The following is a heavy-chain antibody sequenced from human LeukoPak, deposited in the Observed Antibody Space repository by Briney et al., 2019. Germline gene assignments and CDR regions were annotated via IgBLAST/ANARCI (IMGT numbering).Heavy chain of an antibody. CDR1: GFTFSSYA. CDR2: ISYDGSNK. V-gene: IGHV3-30-3*01. D-gene: IGHD1-26*01. J-gene: IGHJ6*02. Sequence: PGGSLRLSCAASGFTFSSYAMHWVRQAPGKGLEWVAVISYDGSNKYYADSVKGRFTISRDNSKNTLYLQMNTLRVGDTAVYYCAKGRLLGAPWGMDVWGQGTTVTVSS. CDR3: AKGRLLGAPWGMDV.